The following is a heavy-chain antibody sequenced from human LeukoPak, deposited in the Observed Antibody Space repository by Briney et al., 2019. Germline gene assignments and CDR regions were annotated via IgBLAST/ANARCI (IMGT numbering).Heavy chain of an antibody. V-gene: IGHV3-23*01. CDR1: GFTFSSYA. Sequence: GGSLRLSCAASGFTFSSYAMSWVRQAPGKGLEWVSAISGSGGSTYYADSVKGRFTISRDNSKNTLYLQMNSLRAEDTAVYYCAKDPRVEKNYYYYDYMDVWGKGTTVTVSS. CDR3: AKDPRVEKNYYYYDYMDV. CDR2: ISGSGGST. D-gene: IGHD3-3*01. J-gene: IGHJ6*03.